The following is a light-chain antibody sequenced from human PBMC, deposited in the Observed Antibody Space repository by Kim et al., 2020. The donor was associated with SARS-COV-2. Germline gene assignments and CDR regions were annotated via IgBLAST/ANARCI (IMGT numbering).Light chain of an antibody. CDR3: QTWGSGNWV. CDR2: LNSDGSH. Sequence: ASVKLTCTLSSGHTTYAIAWHQQQPEKGPRYLIRLNSDGSHTKGDGIPDRFSGSSSGAERHLTISSLQSEDEADYYCQTWGSGNWVFGGGTQLTVL. V-gene: IGLV4-69*01. J-gene: IGLJ3*02. CDR1: SGHTTYA.